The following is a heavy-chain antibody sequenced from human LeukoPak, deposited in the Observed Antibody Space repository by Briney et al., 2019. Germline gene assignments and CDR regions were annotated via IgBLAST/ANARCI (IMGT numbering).Heavy chain of an antibody. D-gene: IGHD4-23*01. V-gene: IGHV3-7*01. CDR2: MKQDGSEK. CDR3: ARDRRVITPAFDY. CDR1: GFTFRTFW. Sequence: GGSLRLSCAASGFTFRTFWMSWVRQAPGKGLEWVANMKQDGSEKYYVDSVKGRSTISRDNAKNSLYLQMNSLRAEDTAVYYCARDRRVITPAFDYWGQGTLVTVSS. J-gene: IGHJ4*02.